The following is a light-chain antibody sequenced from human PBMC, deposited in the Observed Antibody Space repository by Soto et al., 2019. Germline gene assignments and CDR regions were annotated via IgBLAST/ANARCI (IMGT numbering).Light chain of an antibody. Sequence: IVLTQSPGTLSLSPGERATLSCRASQTVSNNFLAWYQEKPGRGPRLLIYGASTRATGMPDRFSGSGSGTDFTLTISRLDPEDFAVYYCRQYGRSLEFAVGGGTKVDIK. V-gene: IGKV3-20*01. CDR3: RQYGRSLEFA. CDR2: GAS. CDR1: QTVSNNF. J-gene: IGKJ4*01.